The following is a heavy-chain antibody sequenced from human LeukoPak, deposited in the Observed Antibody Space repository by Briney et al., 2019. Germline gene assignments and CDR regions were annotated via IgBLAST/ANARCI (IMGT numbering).Heavy chain of an antibody. Sequence: GGSLRLSCAASGFTFSSYAMHWVRQAPGKGLEYVSAISSNGGSTYYANSVEGRFTISRDNSKNTLYLQMGSLRAEDMAVYYCARDVRDPGGMLVVISWYFDLWGRGTLVTVSS. J-gene: IGHJ2*01. CDR3: ARDVRDPGGMLVVISWYFDL. D-gene: IGHD3-22*01. CDR2: ISSNGGST. CDR1: GFTFSSYA. V-gene: IGHV3-64*01.